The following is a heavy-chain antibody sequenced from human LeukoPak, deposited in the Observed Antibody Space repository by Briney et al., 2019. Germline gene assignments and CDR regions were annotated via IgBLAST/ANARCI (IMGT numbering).Heavy chain of an antibody. D-gene: IGHD3-22*01. CDR1: GFTFSSYS. Sequence: GGSLRLSCAASGFTFSSYSMNWVRQAPGKGLEWVSSISSSSNYIYYADSVKGRFTISRDNAKNSLYLQMNSLRAEDTAVYYCAREATYYYDSVPSGVDYWGQGTLVTVSS. J-gene: IGHJ4*02. CDR2: ISSSSNYI. V-gene: IGHV3-21*01. CDR3: AREATYYYDSVPSGVDY.